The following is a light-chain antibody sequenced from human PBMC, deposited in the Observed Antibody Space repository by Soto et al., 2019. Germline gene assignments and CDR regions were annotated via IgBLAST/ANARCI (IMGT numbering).Light chain of an antibody. J-gene: IGKJ4*02. CDR1: QGISTY. CDR3: QQSYSNLVT. Sequence: DIQMTQSPSSLSASVGDRVTITCRASQGISTYLNWYQQKPGKTPKLLIYAASNLQSGVTSRFSGSGSGTDFTLTITSLQREDFATYYCQQSYSNLVTCGGGTKVEI. CDR2: AAS. V-gene: IGKV1-39*01.